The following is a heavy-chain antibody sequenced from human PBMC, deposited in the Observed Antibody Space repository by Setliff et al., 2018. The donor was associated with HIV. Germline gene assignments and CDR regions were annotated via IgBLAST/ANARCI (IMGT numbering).Heavy chain of an antibody. CDR2: IIPIFGTA. V-gene: IGHV1-69*05. J-gene: IGHJ4*02. D-gene: IGHD3-22*01. Sequence: SVKVSCKASGDTFNNYAISWVRQAPGQGLEWMGGIIPIFGTANYAQKFQGRVTITTDESTSTAYMELSSLRSEDTAVYYCARGLWDYYDSSGYPTSYYFDYWGQGTLVTVSS. CDR1: GDTFNNYA. CDR3: ARGLWDYYDSSGYPTSYYFDY.